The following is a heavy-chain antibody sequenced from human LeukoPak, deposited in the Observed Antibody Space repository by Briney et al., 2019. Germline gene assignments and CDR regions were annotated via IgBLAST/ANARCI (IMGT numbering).Heavy chain of an antibody. J-gene: IGHJ4*02. V-gene: IGHV1-2*02. CDR1: GYTFTGYY. Sequence: APVKVSCKASGYTFTGYYMHWGRQAPGQGLEGMGWINPNSGGTNYAQKFQGRGTMTMYTAISTGYMELSRRRADETAVYSCAREGAAAGTLGDYWGQGTLVPVSS. CDR2: INPNSGGT. CDR3: AREGAAAGTLGDY. D-gene: IGHD6-13*01.